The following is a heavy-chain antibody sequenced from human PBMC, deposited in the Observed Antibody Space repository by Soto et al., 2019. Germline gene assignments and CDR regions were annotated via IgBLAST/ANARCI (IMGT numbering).Heavy chain of an antibody. J-gene: IGHJ6*03. CDR1: GYTFTSYD. CDR2: MNPNSGNT. V-gene: IGHV1-8*01. CDR3: ARSDGTDYYYYYRDV. D-gene: IGHD5-18*01. Sequence: ASVKVSCKASGYTFTSYDINWVRQATGQGLEWMGWMNPNSGNTGYAQKFQGRVTMTRNTSISTAYMELSSLRSEDTAVYYCARSDGTDYYYYYRDVWGKGTTVNVSS.